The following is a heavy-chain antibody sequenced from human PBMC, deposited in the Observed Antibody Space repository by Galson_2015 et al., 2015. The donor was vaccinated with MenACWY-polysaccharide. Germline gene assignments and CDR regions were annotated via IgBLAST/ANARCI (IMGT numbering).Heavy chain of an antibody. D-gene: IGHD5-24*01. J-gene: IGHJ4*02. Sequence: SLRLSCAASGFTFSDTAMGWVRQAPGKGLEWAAAIPGSAASTFYADSVKGRFTISRDNSNNMLYLQMNSLTVEDTAIYYCAMGKLGDSRDWGQGTLVTVSS. V-gene: IGHV3-23*01. CDR1: GFTFSDTA. CDR3: AMGKLGDSRD. CDR2: IPGSAAST.